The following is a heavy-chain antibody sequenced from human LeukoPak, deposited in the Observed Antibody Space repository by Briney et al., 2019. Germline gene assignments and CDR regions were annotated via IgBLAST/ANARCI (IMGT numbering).Heavy chain of an antibody. CDR3: ARGYGDYVAYFDY. CDR1: GFTFSSYW. V-gene: IGHV3-74*01. Sequence: GGSLRLSCAGSGFTFSSYWMHWVRQAPGKGRVWVSRIHGDGTNTRYANSVKGRFTISRDNAKNTLYLQMNSLRAEYTAVYYCARGYGDYVAYFDYWGQGTLVTVCS. D-gene: IGHD4-17*01. CDR2: IHGDGTNT. J-gene: IGHJ4*02.